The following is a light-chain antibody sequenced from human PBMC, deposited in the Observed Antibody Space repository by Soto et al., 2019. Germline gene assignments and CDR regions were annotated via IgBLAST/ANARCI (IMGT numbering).Light chain of an antibody. CDR2: DVN. CDR1: STDVGNYNY. J-gene: IGLJ2*01. CDR3: SSYAGSNNWV. Sequence: QSALTQPPSASGSPGQSLTISCTGTSTDVGNYNYVSWYQQHPGKAPKLMISDVNRRPSGVPDRFSGSKSGNTASLTVSELQAEDEADYYCSSYAGSNNWVFGGGTKVT. V-gene: IGLV2-8*01.